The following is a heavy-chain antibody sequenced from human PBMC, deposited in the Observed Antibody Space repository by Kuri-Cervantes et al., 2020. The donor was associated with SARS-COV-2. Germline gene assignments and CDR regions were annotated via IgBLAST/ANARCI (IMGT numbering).Heavy chain of an antibody. CDR1: GGTFSSYA. Sequence: ASVKVSCKASGGTFSSYAISWVRQAPGQGLEWMGWINGYNGNTKYAQNLQGRVTMTTDTSTNTAYMELRSLRSDDTAMYYCARDHCSKTNCYIRGMSNYYYGMDAWGQGTTVTVSS. J-gene: IGHJ6*02. CDR3: ARDHCSKTNCYIRGMSNYYYGMDA. CDR2: INGYNGNT. V-gene: IGHV1-18*01. D-gene: IGHD2-2*02.